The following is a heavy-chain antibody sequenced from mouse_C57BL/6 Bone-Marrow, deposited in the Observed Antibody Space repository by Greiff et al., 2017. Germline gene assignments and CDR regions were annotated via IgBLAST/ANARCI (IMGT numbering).Heavy chain of an antibody. CDR1: GYTFTSYW. D-gene: IGHD2-5*01. J-gene: IGHJ1*03. CDR3: ARSCDSNYWYFVV. V-gene: IGHV1-55*01. Sequence: VQLQQPGAELVKPGASVKMSCKASGYTFTSYWITWVKQRPGQGLEWIGDIYPGSGSTNYNEKFKIKATLPVDTSSSTAYMQLSSLTSTDSAVYYCARSCDSNYWYFVVSGTGTATTVSA. CDR2: IYPGSGST.